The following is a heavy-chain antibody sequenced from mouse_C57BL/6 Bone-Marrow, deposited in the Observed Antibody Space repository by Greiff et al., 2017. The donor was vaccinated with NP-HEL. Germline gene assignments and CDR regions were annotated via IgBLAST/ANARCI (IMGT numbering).Heavy chain of an antibody. CDR2: ISSGGDYI. D-gene: IGHD1-1*01. CDR3: IRVLRFFFDY. CDR1: GFTFSSYA. J-gene: IGHJ2*01. Sequence: DVMLVESGEGLVKPGGSLKLSCAASGFTFSSYAMSWVRQTPEKRLEWVAYISSGGDYIYYADTVKGRFTISRDNARNTLYLQMSSLKSEDTAMYYCIRVLRFFFDYWGQGTTLTVSS. V-gene: IGHV5-9-1*02.